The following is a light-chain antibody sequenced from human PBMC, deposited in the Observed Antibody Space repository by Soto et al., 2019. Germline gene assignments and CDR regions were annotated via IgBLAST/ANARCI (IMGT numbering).Light chain of an antibody. CDR3: QPYGSSDT. CDR2: GAS. V-gene: IGKV3-20*01. CDR1: QSVSNNY. J-gene: IGKJ1*01. Sequence: EIVLTQSPGTLSLSPGERATLSCRASQSVSNNYLAWYQQKPGQAPRLLIYGASNRATGIPDRFSGSGSGTDFTLTISRLEPEDFSVYYCQPYGSSDTFGQGTKVEIK.